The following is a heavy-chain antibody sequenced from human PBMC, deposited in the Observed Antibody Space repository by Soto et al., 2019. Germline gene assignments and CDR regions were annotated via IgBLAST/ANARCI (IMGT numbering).Heavy chain of an antibody. CDR2: ISGSGGST. J-gene: IGHJ4*02. CDR3: AKVASSGYYGPLDY. Sequence: GGSLRLSCAASGFTFSSYAMSWVRQSPGKGLEWVSAISGSGGSTYYADSVKGRFTISRDNSKNTLYLQMNSLRAEDTAVYYCAKVASSGYYGPLDYWGQGTLVTVSS. V-gene: IGHV3-23*01. CDR1: GFTFSSYA. D-gene: IGHD3-22*01.